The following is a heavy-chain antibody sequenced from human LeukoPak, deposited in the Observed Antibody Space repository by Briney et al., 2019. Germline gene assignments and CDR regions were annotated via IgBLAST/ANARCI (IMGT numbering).Heavy chain of an antibody. D-gene: IGHD4-11*01. Sequence: PGGSLRLSCVASGITFTNYWMHWVRRAPGKELEWVSHITMDGTTTTYADSVKGRFTISRDNPKNTVYLQMNNLRAEDTAVYYCATDDYRGLGYWGQGTLVSVSS. CDR3: ATDDYRGLGY. CDR2: ITMDGTTT. V-gene: IGHV3-74*01. CDR1: GITFTNYW. J-gene: IGHJ4*02.